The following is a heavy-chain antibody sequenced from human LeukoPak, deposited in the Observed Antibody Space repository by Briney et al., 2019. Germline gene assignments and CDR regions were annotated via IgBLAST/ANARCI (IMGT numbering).Heavy chain of an antibody. J-gene: IGHJ3*01. CDR1: GYSFNSQG. CDR2: INTDSGNP. Sequence: GASVKVSCKASGYSFNSQGMNWVRQAPGQGLEWMGWINTDSGNPTYAQGFTRRFVFSLDSAVSTAYLQISNLMPEDTGKYYCVKEILRFDLWGQGTMVTVSS. CDR3: VKEILRFDL. V-gene: IGHV7-4-1*02.